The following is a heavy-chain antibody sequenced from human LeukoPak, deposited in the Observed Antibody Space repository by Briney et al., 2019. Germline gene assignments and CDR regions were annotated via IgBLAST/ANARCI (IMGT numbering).Heavy chain of an antibody. V-gene: IGHV3-21*01. J-gene: IGHJ3*02. D-gene: IGHD1-26*01. CDR2: ISSSSSYI. CDR3: ARDNPYSESLAADDAFDI. CDR1: GFTFSTST. Sequence: GGSLRLSCSVSGFTFSTSTMHWVRQAPGKGLEWVSCISSSSSYIYYADSVKGRFTISRDNAKNSLYLQMNSLRAEDTAVYYCARDNPYSESLAADDAFDIWGQGTMVTVSS.